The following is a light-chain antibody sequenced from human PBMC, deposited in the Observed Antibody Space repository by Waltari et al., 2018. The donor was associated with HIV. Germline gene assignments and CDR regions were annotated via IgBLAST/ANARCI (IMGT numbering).Light chain of an antibody. V-gene: IGLV3-21*04. J-gene: IGLJ2*01. CDR3: QLWDSSSDHVI. Sequence: SYVLTQPPSVSVAPGKTARITCGGNNIGTKSVHWYKQKPGQAPVLVIYYDSDRPSGIPERFSGSNSGNTATLIISRVEAGDEADYYCQLWDSSSDHVIFGGGTKLTVL. CDR2: YDS. CDR1: NIGTKS.